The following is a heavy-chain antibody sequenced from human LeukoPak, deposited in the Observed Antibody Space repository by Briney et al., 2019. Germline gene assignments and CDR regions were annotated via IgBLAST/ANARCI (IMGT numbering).Heavy chain of an antibody. CDR2: ISYDGSNK. CDR3: AKGSIAAAGTVYFDY. Sequence: GGSLRLSCAASGFTFSSYAMHWVRQAPGKGLEWVAVISYDGSNKYYADSVKGRFTISRDNSKNTLYLQMNSLRAEDTALYYCAKGSIAAAGTVYFDYWGQGALVTVSS. D-gene: IGHD6-13*01. J-gene: IGHJ4*02. CDR1: GFTFSSYA. V-gene: IGHV3-30-3*01.